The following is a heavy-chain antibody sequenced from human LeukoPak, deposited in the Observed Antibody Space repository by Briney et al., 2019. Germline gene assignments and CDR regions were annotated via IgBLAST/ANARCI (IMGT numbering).Heavy chain of an antibody. J-gene: IGHJ4*02. Sequence: GGSLRLSCAASGFTLSSYAMSWVRPAPGKGLEWVSAISGSGGSTNYADSVKGRFTISRDNSKNTLYLQMNSLRAEDTAVYYCAKDRAIRGPTYFDYWGQGTLVTVSS. V-gene: IGHV3-23*01. CDR2: ISGSGGST. CDR3: AKDRAIRGPTYFDY. CDR1: GFTLSSYA. D-gene: IGHD5-12*01.